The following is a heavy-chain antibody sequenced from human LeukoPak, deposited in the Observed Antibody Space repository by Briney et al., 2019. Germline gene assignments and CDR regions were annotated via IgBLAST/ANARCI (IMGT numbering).Heavy chain of an antibody. CDR3: ARDQVPRYYYYMDV. Sequence: GASVKVSCKASGGTFSSYAISWVRQAPGQGLEWMGGIIPIFGTANYAQKFQGRVTITADKSTSTAYMELSSLRSEDTAVYYCARDQVPRYYYYMDVWGKGTTVTVSS. J-gene: IGHJ6*03. CDR1: GGTFSSYA. V-gene: IGHV1-69*06. CDR2: IIPIFGTA. D-gene: IGHD3-10*01.